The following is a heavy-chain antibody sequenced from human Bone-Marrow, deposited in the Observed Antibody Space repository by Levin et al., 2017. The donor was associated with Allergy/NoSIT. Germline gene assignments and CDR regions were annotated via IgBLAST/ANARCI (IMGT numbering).Heavy chain of an antibody. J-gene: IGHJ4*02. V-gene: IGHV3-11*01. Sequence: PGGSLRLSCAASGFTLSDSYMTWIRQAPGKGLEYISSISGSGSTMYYADSVRGRFTISRDNAKNALYLQMNSLRVEDTAIYYCARGGRTVAALYNWGPGTLVTVSS. CDR2: ISGSGSTM. D-gene: IGHD2-15*01. CDR1: GFTLSDSY. CDR3: ARGGRTVAALYN.